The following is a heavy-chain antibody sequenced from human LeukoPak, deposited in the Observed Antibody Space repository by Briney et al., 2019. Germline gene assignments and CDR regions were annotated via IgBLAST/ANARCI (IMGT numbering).Heavy chain of an antibody. J-gene: IGHJ4*02. Sequence: GGSLRLSCAASGFTFSSYAMSWVRQAPGKGLEWVSAISGSGGSTYYADSVKGRFTISRDNSKNTLYLQMNSLRAEDTAVYYCASRDPYGYVWGSYRRNLDYWGQGTLVTVSS. CDR3: ASRDPYGYVWGSYRRNLDY. CDR2: ISGSGGST. CDR1: GFTFSSYA. D-gene: IGHD3-16*02. V-gene: IGHV3-23*01.